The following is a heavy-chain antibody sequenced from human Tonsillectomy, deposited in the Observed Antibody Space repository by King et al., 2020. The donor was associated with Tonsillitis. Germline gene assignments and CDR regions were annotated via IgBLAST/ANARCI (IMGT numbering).Heavy chain of an antibody. CDR2: FSGYNGYT. J-gene: IGHJ4*02. CDR1: GYTFTTYG. D-gene: IGHD2-2*02. CDR3: ARDYCSTTSCYNGY. V-gene: IGHV1-18*01. Sequence: VQLVESGAEVKKPGASVKVSCKASGYTFTTYGITWVRQAPGQGLEWMGWFSGYNGYTNYAQKLQGRVTMTTDTSTSTAYMELRSLKSDDTAVYYCARDYCSTTSCYNGYWGQGTLVTVSS.